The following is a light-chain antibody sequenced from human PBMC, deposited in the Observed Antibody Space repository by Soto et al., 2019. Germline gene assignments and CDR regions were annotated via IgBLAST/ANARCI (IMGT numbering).Light chain of an antibody. V-gene: IGKV1-5*03. J-gene: IGKJ1*01. Sequence: DIQMTQSPSTLSASVGDRVTITCRASQNIIGSLAWYQHKPGKAPDLLIYEASRLQSGVPSRFRGSGSGTEFTLTISSLQPDDFAAYFVLQSDIYPWTFGQGTKVEIK. CDR1: QNIIGS. CDR2: EAS. CDR3: LQSDIYPWT.